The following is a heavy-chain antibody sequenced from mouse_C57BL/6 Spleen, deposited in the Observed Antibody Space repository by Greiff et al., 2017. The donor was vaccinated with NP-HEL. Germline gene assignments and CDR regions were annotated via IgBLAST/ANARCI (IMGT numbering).Heavy chain of an antibody. J-gene: IGHJ4*01. CDR1: GFTFSSYA. D-gene: IGHD2-4*01. Sequence: EVMLVESGEGLVKPGGSLKLSCAASGFTFSSYAMSWVRQTPEKRLEWVAYISSGGDYIYYADTVKGRFTISRDNARNTLYLQMSSLKSEDTAMYYCTRDRGYDYDGGYYAMDYWGQGTSVTVSS. V-gene: IGHV5-9-1*02. CDR2: ISSGGDYI. CDR3: TRDRGYDYDGGYYAMDY.